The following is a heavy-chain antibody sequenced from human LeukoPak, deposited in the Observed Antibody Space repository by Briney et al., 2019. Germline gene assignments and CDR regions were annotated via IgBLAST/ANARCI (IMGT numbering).Heavy chain of an antibody. V-gene: IGHV3-7*03. CDR1: GFTFSRYW. J-gene: IGHJ4*02. Sequence: GGSLRLSCAASGFTFSRYWMSGVRQAPGKGLEWVANIKQDGSEKYYVDSVKGRFTISRDNSKSSLYLQMNSLRAEDTAVYYCARIGAAGVDSWGLGTLVTVSS. D-gene: IGHD6-13*01. CDR3: ARIGAAGVDS. CDR2: IKQDGSEK.